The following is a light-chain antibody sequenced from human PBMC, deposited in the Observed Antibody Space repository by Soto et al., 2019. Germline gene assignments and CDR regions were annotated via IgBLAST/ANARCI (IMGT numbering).Light chain of an antibody. J-gene: IGLJ1*01. CDR2: EVN. V-gene: IGLV2-23*02. Sequence: QSVLTQPASVSGSPGQSITISCTGTSSNVGSYKLVSWYQQHPGKAPKLMIFEVNKRPSGVSNRFSCSKSGNTASLPISGLKVEDEADYYCCSSGGSPTYVFGTGTKVTVL. CDR1: SSNVGSYKL. CDR3: CSSGGSPTYV.